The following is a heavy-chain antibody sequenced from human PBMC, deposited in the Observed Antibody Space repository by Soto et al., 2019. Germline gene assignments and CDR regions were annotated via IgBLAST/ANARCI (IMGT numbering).Heavy chain of an antibody. D-gene: IGHD3-22*01. Sequence: SVKVSCKASGGTFSSYAISWVRQAPGQGLEWMGGIIPIFGTANYAQKFQGRVTITADESTSTAYMELSSLRSEDTAVYYCARKYYYDSSGYYRPAPFDYWGQGTLVTVSS. CDR2: IIPIFGTA. V-gene: IGHV1-69*13. CDR1: GGTFSSYA. J-gene: IGHJ4*02. CDR3: ARKYYYDSSGYYRPAPFDY.